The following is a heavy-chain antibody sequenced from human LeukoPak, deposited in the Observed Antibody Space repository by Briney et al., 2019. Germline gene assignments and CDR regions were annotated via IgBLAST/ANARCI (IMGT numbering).Heavy chain of an antibody. J-gene: IGHJ4*02. CDR1: GFTFDDYA. D-gene: IGHD6-13*01. CDR2: ISWDGGST. Sequence: GGSLRLSCAASGFTFDDYAMHWVRQAPGKGLEWVSLISWDGGSTYYADSVKGRFTISRDNSKNSLYLQMNSLRAEDTALYYCAKHWGGGQKAAAGTVDYWGQGTLVTLSS. CDR3: AKHWGGGQKAAAGTVDY. V-gene: IGHV3-43D*03.